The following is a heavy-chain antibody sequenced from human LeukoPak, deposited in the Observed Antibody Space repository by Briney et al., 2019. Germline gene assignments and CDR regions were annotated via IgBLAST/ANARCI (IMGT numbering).Heavy chain of an antibody. J-gene: IGHJ4*02. Sequence: SETLSLTCTVSGGSISSYYWSWIRQPAGKGLEWIGRIYTSGSTNYNPSLKSRVTMSVDTSKNQFSLKLSSVTAADTAVYYCARGEYYYDSSGYSPFDYRGQGTLVTVSS. CDR3: ARGEYYYDSSGYSPFDY. D-gene: IGHD3-22*01. V-gene: IGHV4-4*07. CDR1: GGSISSYY. CDR2: IYTSGST.